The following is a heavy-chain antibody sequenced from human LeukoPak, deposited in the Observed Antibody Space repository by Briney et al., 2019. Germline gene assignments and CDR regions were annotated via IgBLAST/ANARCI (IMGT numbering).Heavy chain of an antibody. J-gene: IGHJ4*02. CDR1: GYTFTSYD. D-gene: IGHD1-20*01. Sequence: PRASVKVSCKASGYTFTSYDINWVRQATGQGLEWMGWMNPNSSNTGYAQKFQGRVTMTRNTSISTAYMELSSLRSEDTAVYYCARVFEDNWNDFDYWGQGTLVTVSS. CDR2: MNPNSSNT. V-gene: IGHV1-8*01. CDR3: ARVFEDNWNDFDY.